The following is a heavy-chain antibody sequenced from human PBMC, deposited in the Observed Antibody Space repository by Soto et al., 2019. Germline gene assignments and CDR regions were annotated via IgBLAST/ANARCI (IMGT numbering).Heavy chain of an antibody. J-gene: IGHJ6*02. Sequence: QVQLQESGPGLVKPSETLSLICSVSGGSISSYYWTWIRQHPGKGLEWIGYIYYSGSTKYNPSLKSRVTISVDTSKNQFSLKLSSVTAADTAVYYCARSAAVAGSYGLDVWGQGTTVTVSS. CDR2: IYYSGST. CDR3: ARSAAVAGSYGLDV. D-gene: IGHD6-19*01. CDR1: GGSISSYY. V-gene: IGHV4-59*01.